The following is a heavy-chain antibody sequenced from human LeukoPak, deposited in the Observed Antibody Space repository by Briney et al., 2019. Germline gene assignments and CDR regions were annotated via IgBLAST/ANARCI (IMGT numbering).Heavy chain of an antibody. J-gene: IGHJ4*02. CDR3: ASVNRGWYGVGEY. CDR1: GGSISSNNYY. D-gene: IGHD3-10*01. V-gene: IGHV4-39*01. CDR2: IYYSEST. Sequence: PSETLSLTCTVSGGSISSNNYYWGWIRQPPEKGLEWIGSIYYSESTYYNPSHESRVTISVDTSKNQFSLKLTSVTAADTAVYYCASVNRGWYGVGEYWGQGTLVTASS.